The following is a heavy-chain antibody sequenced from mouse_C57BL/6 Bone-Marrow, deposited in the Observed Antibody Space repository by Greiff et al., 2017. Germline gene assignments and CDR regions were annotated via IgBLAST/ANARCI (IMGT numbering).Heavy chain of an antibody. J-gene: IGHJ1*03. Sequence: VKVVESGAELARPGASVKLSCKASGYTFTSYGISWVKQRTGQGLEWIGEIYPRSGNNYYNEKFKGKATLTADKSSSTAYMELRSLTSEDSAVYFCARSWYFDVGGTGTTVTVSS. CDR1: GYTFTSYG. V-gene: IGHV1-81*01. CDR3: ARSWYFDV. CDR2: IYPRSGNN.